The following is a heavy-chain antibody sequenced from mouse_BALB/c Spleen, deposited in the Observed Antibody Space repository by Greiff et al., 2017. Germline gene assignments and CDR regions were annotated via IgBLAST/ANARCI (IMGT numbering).Heavy chain of an antibody. Sequence: EVHLVESGGGLVQPGGSRKLSCAASGFTFSSFGMHWVRQAPEKGLEWVAYISSGSSTIYYADTVKGRFTISRDNPKNTLFLQMTSLRSEDTAMYYCARADYDYVYAMDYWGQGTSVTVSS. D-gene: IGHD2-4*01. J-gene: IGHJ4*01. V-gene: IGHV5-17*02. CDR1: GFTFSSFG. CDR3: ARADYDYVYAMDY. CDR2: ISSGSSTI.